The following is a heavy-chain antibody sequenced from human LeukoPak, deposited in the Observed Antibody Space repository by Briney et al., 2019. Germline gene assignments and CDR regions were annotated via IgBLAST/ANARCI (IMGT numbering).Heavy chain of an antibody. Sequence: PSETLSLTCTVSGGSISSYYWSWIRQPPGKGLEWIGYIYYSGSTNYNPSLKSRVTISVDRSKNQFSLKLSSVTAADTAVYYCARAREPLIYTYYFEYWGQGTLVTVSS. D-gene: IGHD1-14*01. CDR3: ARAREPLIYTYYFEY. CDR1: GGSISSYY. CDR2: IYYSGST. J-gene: IGHJ4*02. V-gene: IGHV4-59*12.